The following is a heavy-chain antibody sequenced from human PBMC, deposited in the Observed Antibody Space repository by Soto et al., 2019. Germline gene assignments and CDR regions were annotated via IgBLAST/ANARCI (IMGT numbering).Heavy chain of an antibody. Sequence: QVQLVQSGAEVKKPGSSVKVSCKASGGTFSSYTISWVRQAPGQGLEWMGRIIPILGIANYAQKFQGRVTITADKSTSTAYVELSSLRSEDTAVYYCARDNGGYDFYFDYWGQGTLVTVSS. CDR1: GGTFSSYT. J-gene: IGHJ4*02. CDR3: ARDNGGYDFYFDY. D-gene: IGHD5-12*01. CDR2: IIPILGIA. V-gene: IGHV1-69*08.